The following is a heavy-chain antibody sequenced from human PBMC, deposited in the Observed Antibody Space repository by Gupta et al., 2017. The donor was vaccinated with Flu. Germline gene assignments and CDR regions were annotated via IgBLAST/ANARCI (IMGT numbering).Heavy chain of an antibody. CDR3: ARAGGGASFNYYYYYGMDV. CDR1: GGSIRSGSYY. CDR2: IYTSGST. V-gene: IGHV4-61*02. Sequence: QVQLQESGPGLVKPSQTLSLTCNVSGGSIRSGSYYWSWIRQPAGKGLEWIGRIYTSGSTNYNPSLKSRVTISVDTSKNQFSLKLSSVTAADTAVYYCARAGGGASFNYYYYYGMDVWGQGTTVTVSS. D-gene: IGHD1-26*01. J-gene: IGHJ6*02.